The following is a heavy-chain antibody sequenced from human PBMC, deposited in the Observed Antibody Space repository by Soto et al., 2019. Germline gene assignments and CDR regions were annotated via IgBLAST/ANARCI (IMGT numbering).Heavy chain of an antibody. V-gene: IGHV3-23*01. D-gene: IGHD3-10*01. CDR1: GFTFGTTD. CDR2: IDGSGGIT. J-gene: IGHJ4*02. Sequence: QLLQSGGGLVQPGGSLTLSCAASGFTFGTTDMSWVRQAPGEGLEWVSTIDGSGGITYYADSVKGRFTISRDNSRNTVYLQMNSLRGDDTALYYCVKNSGGFNIWGQGALVTVSS. CDR3: VKNSGGFNI.